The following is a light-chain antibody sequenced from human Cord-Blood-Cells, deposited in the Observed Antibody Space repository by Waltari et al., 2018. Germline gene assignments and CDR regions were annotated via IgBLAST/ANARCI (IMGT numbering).Light chain of an antibody. J-gene: IGKJ1*01. V-gene: IGKV3-20*01. CDR1: QSVSSSY. CDR2: GAS. CDR3: QQYGSSRWT. Sequence: EIVLTQSPGTLSLSPGERATLSCRASQSVSSSYLAWHQQKPGQAPRLLIYGASSRATSIPDRCSGSGSGTDFTLTISRLEPEDSAVYYCQQYGSSRWTFGQGTKVEIK.